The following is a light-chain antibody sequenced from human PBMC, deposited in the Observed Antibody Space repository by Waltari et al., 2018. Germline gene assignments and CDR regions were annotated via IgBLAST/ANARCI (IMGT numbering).Light chain of an antibody. J-gene: IGLJ3*02. V-gene: IGLV2-8*01. CDR1: SSDVGGYNY. CDR2: EVS. CDR3: SSYAGSNWV. Sequence: QSALTQPPSASGSPGQSVTISCTGTSSDVGGYNYFSWYQQHPGKAPKLMIYEVSKRPSGVPDRFSGSNSGNTASLTVSGLQAEDEADYYCSSYAGSNWVFGGGTKLTVL.